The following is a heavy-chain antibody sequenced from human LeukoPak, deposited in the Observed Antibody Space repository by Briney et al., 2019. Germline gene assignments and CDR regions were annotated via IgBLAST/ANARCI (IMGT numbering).Heavy chain of an antibody. V-gene: IGHV3-7*03. CDR1: GFTVSAYA. CDR3: ARDDAVY. Sequence: GGSLRLSCAASGFTVSAYAMAWVRQAPGKGLEWVANIKQDGSEKYYVDSVKGRFTISRDNAKNSLYLQMDSLRAEDTAEYYCARDDAVYWGQGTLVTVSS. CDR2: IKQDGSEK. J-gene: IGHJ4*02.